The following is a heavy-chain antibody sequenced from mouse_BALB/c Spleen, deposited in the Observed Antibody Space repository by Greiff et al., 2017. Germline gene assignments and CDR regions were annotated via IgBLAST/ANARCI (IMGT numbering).Heavy chain of an antibody. CDR3: ARGSLTGDD. CDR1: GYSITSDYA. Sequence: VQLKESGPGLVKPSQSLSLTCTVTGYSITSDYAWNWIRQFPGNKLEWMGYISYSGSTSYNPSLKSRISITRDTSKNQFFLQLNSVTTEDTATYYCARGSLTGDDWGQGTTLTVSS. J-gene: IGHJ2*01. V-gene: IGHV3-2*02. CDR2: ISYSGST. D-gene: IGHD4-1*01.